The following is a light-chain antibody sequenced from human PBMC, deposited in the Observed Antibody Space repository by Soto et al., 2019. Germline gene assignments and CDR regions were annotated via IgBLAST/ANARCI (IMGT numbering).Light chain of an antibody. CDR1: QSVSSN. CDR2: GAS. Sequence: EIMMTQSPATLSVCPGERATLSCRASQSVSSNLAWYQQKPGQAPRLLIYGASTRATGIPARFSGSGSGTEFTLTISSLQSEDFAVYYCQQHNNWPFTFGPGTKVDIK. V-gene: IGKV3-15*01. J-gene: IGKJ3*01. CDR3: QQHNNWPFT.